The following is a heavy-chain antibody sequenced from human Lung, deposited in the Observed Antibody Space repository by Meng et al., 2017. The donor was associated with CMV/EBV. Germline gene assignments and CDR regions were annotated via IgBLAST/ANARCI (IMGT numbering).Heavy chain of an antibody. CDR1: GFTFSSYT. CDR3: ARSLFDSNDPCEY. CDR2: ISNTGSVK. V-gene: IGHV3-48*04. J-gene: IGHJ4*02. Sequence: GGSLRLSCAASGFTFSSYTMNWVRQAPGKGLEWVSYISNTGSVKHYADSLRGRFTVSRDNAKNSLYLQMTSLRADDTAVYYCARSLFDSNDPCEYWGQGTVVTGSS. D-gene: IGHD3-22*01.